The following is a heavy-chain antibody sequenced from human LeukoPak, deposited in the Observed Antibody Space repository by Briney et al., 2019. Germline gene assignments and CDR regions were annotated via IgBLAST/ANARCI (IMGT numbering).Heavy chain of an antibody. CDR1: GFTFSDHA. D-gene: IGHD6-19*01. CDR3: ARPYSSGWQYYFDY. J-gene: IGHJ4*02. V-gene: IGHV3-13*01. Sequence: GGSLRLSCAASGFTFSDHAMHWVRQAPGKGLEWVSAVGIAADTFYPGSVKGRFTISRENAKNSLYLQMNSLRSEDTAVYYCARPYSSGWQYYFDYWGQGTLVTVSS. CDR2: VGIAADT.